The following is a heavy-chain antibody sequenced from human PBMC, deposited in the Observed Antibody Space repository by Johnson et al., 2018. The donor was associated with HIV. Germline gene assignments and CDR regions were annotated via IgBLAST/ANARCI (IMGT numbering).Heavy chain of an antibody. J-gene: IGHJ3*02. V-gene: IGHV3-30*04. CDR2: ISYDGTSK. Sequence: QVQLVESGGGVVQPGRSLRLSCAASGFTFSSYPMHWVRQAPGKGLEWVGVISYDGTSKYYGDSVKGRFTISRDNSKNTLYLQMNSLRAGDTAVYYCSRLPTGYSRDGFDIWGQGTMVTVSS. D-gene: IGHD5-18*01. CDR1: GFTFSSYP. CDR3: SRLPTGYSRDGFDI.